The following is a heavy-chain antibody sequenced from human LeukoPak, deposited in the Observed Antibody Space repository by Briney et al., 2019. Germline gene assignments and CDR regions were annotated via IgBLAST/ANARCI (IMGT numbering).Heavy chain of an antibody. J-gene: IGHJ6*02. CDR3: ARVVDCSSTSCYSGYYYYGMDV. D-gene: IGHD2-2*01. Sequence: SETLSLTCTVSGGSISSYYWSWIRQPPGKGLEWIGYIYYSGSTSHNPSLKSRVTISVDTSKNQFSLKLSSVTAADTAVYYCARVVDCSSTSCYSGYYYYGMDVWGQGTTVTVSS. CDR1: GGSISSYY. CDR2: IYYSGST. V-gene: IGHV4-59*01.